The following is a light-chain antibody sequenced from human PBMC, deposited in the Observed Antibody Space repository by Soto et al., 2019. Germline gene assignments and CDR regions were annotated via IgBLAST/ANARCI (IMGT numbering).Light chain of an antibody. Sequence: VLSQSPGRLSLSPGETATLSCRASQSVPSTYFAWYQQKSGQPPRLLISGTSNRATGIPDRFSGSGSGRDFTLTISRLEPEDFEVYFCQQFGNSPWTFGQGTKVDI. CDR1: QSVPSTY. J-gene: IGKJ1*01. CDR3: QQFGNSPWT. V-gene: IGKV3-20*01. CDR2: GTS.